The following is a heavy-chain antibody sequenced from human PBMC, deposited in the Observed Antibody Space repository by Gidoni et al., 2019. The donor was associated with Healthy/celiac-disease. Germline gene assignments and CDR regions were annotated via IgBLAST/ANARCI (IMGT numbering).Heavy chain of an antibody. CDR3: AKDKGAAGTPRANNWFDP. D-gene: IGHD6-13*01. J-gene: IGHJ5*02. Sequence: QVQLVESGGGVVQPGRSLRLSFAAPGFTFSSYGLHWVRQAPGKGLVWVAVISYDRSNKYYADSVKGRFTISRDNSKNTLYLQMNSLRAEDTAVYYCAKDKGAAGTPRANNWFDPWGQGTLVTVSS. CDR2: ISYDRSNK. V-gene: IGHV3-30*18. CDR1: GFTFSSYG.